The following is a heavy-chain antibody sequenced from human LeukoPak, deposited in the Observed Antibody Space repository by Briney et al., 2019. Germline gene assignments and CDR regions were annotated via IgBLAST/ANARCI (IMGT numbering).Heavy chain of an antibody. CDR3: ARDRWFDT. CDR1: GGSMSRYY. V-gene: IGHV4-4*07. J-gene: IGHJ5*02. CDR2: IYSTGSA. Sequence: SDTLSLTCSVSGGSMSRYYWNWLRQPAGKGLEWIGRIYSTGSADYNPSLQSRVTMSVDTSKNEFSLRLTSVTAADTAIYYCARDRWFDTWGEGTLVTVSS.